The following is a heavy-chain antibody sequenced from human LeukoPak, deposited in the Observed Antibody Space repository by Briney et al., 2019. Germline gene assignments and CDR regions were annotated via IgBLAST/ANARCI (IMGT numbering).Heavy chain of an antibody. D-gene: IGHD3-3*01. J-gene: IGHJ4*02. CDR3: AKDGRTIFGVVIPTDY. V-gene: IGHV3-30-3*01. CDR1: GFTFSSYA. Sequence: GRSLRLSCAASGFTFSSYAMHWVRQAPGKGLEWVAVISYDGSNKYYADSVKGRFTISRDNSKNTLYLQMNSLRAEDTAVYYCAKDGRTIFGVVIPTDYWGQGTLVTVSS. CDR2: ISYDGSNK.